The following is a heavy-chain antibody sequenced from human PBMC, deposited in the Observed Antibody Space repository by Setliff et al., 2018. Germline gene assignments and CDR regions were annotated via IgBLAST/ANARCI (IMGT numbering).Heavy chain of an antibody. J-gene: IGHJ3*02. CDR1: GYTFTSYD. D-gene: IGHD2-15*01. V-gene: IGHV1-8*01. CDR3: ARAGRAVVNAFDI. Sequence: ASVKVSCKASGYTFTSYDINWVRQATGQGLEWMGWMNPNSGNTGYAQKFQGRVTMTRNNSISTAYMELSSLRSEDTAVYYCARAGRAVVNAFDIWGQGTMVTVSS. CDR2: MNPNSGNT.